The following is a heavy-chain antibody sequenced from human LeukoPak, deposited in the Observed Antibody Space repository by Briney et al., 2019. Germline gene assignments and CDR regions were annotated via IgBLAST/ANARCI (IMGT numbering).Heavy chain of an antibody. V-gene: IGHV1-24*01. J-gene: IGHJ5*01. CDR3: ATPGYSSGWFGY. CDR1: GYTLTELS. D-gene: IGHD6-19*01. CDR2: FDPEDGET. Sequence: ASVKVSCKVSGYTLTELSMHWVRQAPGKGLEWMGGFDPEDGETIYAQKFQGRVTMTEDTSTDTAYMELSSLRSEDTAVYYCATPGYSSGWFGYWGQGTLVTVSS.